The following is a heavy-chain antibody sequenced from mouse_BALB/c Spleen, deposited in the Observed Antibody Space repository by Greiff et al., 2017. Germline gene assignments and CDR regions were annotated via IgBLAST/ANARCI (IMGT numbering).Heavy chain of an antibody. V-gene: IGHV1-34*01. Sequence: VQLQQPGAELVRPGASVKLSCKASGYSFTSYWMNWVKQSHGKSLEWIGYIYPYNGGTGYNQKFKSKATLTVDNSSSTAYMELRSLTSEDSAVYYCASGDGNYDYAMDYWGQGTSVTVSS. CDR3: ASGDGNYDYAMDY. D-gene: IGHD2-1*01. CDR2: IYPYNGGT. CDR1: GYSFTSYW. J-gene: IGHJ4*01.